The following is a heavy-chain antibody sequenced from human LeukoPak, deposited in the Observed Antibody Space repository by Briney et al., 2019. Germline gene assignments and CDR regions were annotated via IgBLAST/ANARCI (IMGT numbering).Heavy chain of an antibody. CDR1: GYTFTNYY. J-gene: IGHJ4*02. CDR2: INPSGGIT. CDR3: ARGLVDTAMVTRRIDY. D-gene: IGHD5-18*01. V-gene: IGHV1-46*01. Sequence: ASVKVSCKASGYTFTNYYMHWVRQAPRQGLEWMGIINPSGGITHYAQNFQGRVTLTRDTSTSTVYMEVSSLISEDTAVYYCARGLVDTAMVTRRIDYWDQGTLVTVPS.